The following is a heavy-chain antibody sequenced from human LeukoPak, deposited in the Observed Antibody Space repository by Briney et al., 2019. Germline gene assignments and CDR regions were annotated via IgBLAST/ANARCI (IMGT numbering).Heavy chain of an antibody. CDR1: GFTFSSYA. CDR3: ARDEVKLRFLEWLSFDY. Sequence: PGGSLRLSCAASGFTFSSYAMHWVRQAPGKGLEWVAVISYDGSNKYYADSVKGRFTISRDNSKNTLYLQMNSLRAEDTAVYYCARDEVKLRFLEWLSFDYWGQGTLVTVSS. V-gene: IGHV3-30-3*01. CDR2: ISYDGSNK. D-gene: IGHD3-3*01. J-gene: IGHJ4*02.